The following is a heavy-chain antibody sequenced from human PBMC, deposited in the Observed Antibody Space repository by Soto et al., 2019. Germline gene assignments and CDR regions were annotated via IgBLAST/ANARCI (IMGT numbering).Heavy chain of an antibody. Sequence: ASVKVSCKASGYTFTGYDIHLVRKTPGQRLEGMGWSNPKSGGTNYAQKFQGWVTMTRDTSISTAYMELSSLRSEDTAVYYCARLRLELYGSGSYYTRGGYLDGMDVWGQGTTVTVSS. CDR2: SNPKSGGT. D-gene: IGHD3-10*01. J-gene: IGHJ6*02. V-gene: IGHV1-2*04. CDR1: GYTFTGYD. CDR3: ARLRLELYGSGSYYTRGGYLDGMDV.